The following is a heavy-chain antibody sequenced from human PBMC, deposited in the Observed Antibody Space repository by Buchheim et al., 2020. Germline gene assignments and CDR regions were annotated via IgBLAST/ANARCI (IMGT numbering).Heavy chain of an antibody. CDR2: IYYSGTT. V-gene: IGHV4-31*03. CDR1: GGPVSITGHF. J-gene: IGHJ5*01. Sequence: QVQLHESGPRLVKSSETLSLTCTVSGGPVSITGHFWSWIRQRPGQGLEWIGYIYYSGTTYYNPSLTSRVTLSIDTSKNQFSLTLNSVTVADTAVYYCARTQLERRWGLKGGFGSWGQGTL. CDR3: ARTQLERRWGLKGGFGS. D-gene: IGHD1-1*01.